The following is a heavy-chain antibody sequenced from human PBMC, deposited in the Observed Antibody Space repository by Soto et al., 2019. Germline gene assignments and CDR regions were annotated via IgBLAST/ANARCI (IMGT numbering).Heavy chain of an antibody. CDR1: GFTFSDYA. Sequence: GGSLRLSCAASGFTFSDYAMHWVRQASGKGLEWVAIISFDGSNEHYADSVQGRFTISRDNSENTLYLQMNSLRADDTAVYYCARPAATVIFYSGMDVWGQGTTVTVS. CDR2: ISFDGSNE. D-gene: IGHD4-17*01. J-gene: IGHJ6*02. CDR3: ARPAATVIFYSGMDV. V-gene: IGHV3-30-3*01.